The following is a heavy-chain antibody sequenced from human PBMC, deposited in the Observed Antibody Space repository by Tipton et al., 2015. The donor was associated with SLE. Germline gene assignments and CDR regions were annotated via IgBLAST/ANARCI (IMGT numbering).Heavy chain of an antibody. CDR2: IYYSGST. V-gene: IGHV4-59*01. CDR1: GGSISSYY. Sequence: LRLSCTVSGGSISSYYWSWIRQPPGKGLEWIGYIYYSGSTNYNPSLKSRVTISVDTSKNQFSLKLSSVTAADTAVYYCARDVTILGVAGNWFAPWGQGTLVTVSS. J-gene: IGHJ5*02. D-gene: IGHD3-3*01. CDR3: ARDVTILGVAGNWFAP.